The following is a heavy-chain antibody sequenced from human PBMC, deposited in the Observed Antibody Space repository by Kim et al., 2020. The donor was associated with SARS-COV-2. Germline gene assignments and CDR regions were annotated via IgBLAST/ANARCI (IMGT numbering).Heavy chain of an antibody. V-gene: IGHV7-4-1*02. J-gene: IGHJ4*02. CDR3: ARTVAVLDY. Sequence: EEPTYAQGFTGRFVFSLDTSVNTAYLQISSLQTADTAVYFCARTVAVLDYWGQGTLVTVSS. D-gene: IGHD6-19*01. CDR2: EEP.